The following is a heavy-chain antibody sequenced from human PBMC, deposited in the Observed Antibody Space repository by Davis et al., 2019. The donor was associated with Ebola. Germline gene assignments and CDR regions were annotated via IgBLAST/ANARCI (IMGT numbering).Heavy chain of an antibody. CDR1: GFTFRIYA. Sequence: GESLKISCAASGFTFRIYAMSWVRQAPGKGLEWVSGISGSGSSTYYADSVKGRFTISRDNSKNTLYLQMNSLRAEDTAVYYCARVRWTSGYYFDYWGQGTLVTVSS. V-gene: IGHV3-23*01. D-gene: IGHD3-22*01. CDR2: ISGSGSST. J-gene: IGHJ4*02. CDR3: ARVRWTSGYYFDY.